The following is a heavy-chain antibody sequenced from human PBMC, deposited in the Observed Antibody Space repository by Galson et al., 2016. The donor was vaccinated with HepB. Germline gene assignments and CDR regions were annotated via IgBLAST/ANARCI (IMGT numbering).Heavy chain of an antibody. Sequence: SLRLSCAASGFSFSNTWMHWVRQVPGKGLVWVSRINRDASTTTYADSVKGRFTTSRDNAKKTLYLQMNSLRVEDTAVYYCVRDVGLSDTGPHFVSWGQGTLVTVSS. V-gene: IGHV3-74*01. CDR3: VRDVGLSDTGPHFVS. J-gene: IGHJ4*02. CDR1: GFSFSNTW. D-gene: IGHD2-15*01. CDR2: INRDASTT.